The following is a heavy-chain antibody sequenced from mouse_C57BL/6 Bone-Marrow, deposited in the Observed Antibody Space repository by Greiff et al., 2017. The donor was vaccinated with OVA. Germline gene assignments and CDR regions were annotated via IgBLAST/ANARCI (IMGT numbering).Heavy chain of an antibody. D-gene: IGHD2-1*01. V-gene: IGHV1-22*01. J-gene: IGHJ3*01. CDR2: INPNNGGT. Sequence: VQLQQSGPELVKPGASVKMSCKASGYTFTDYNMHWVKQSHGKSLEWIGYINPNNGGTSYNQKFKGKATLTVNKSSSTAYMELRSLTSEGSAVYYCARGGYCNGGFAYWGQGNLVTVSA. CDR1: GYTFTDYN. CDR3: ARGGYCNGGFAY.